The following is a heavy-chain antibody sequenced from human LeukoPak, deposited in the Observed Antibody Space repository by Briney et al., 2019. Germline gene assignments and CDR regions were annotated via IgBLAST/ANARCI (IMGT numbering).Heavy chain of an antibody. V-gene: IGHV4-59*01. CDR1: GGSIRSYY. Sequence: SETLSLTCNVSGGSIRSYYWSWIRQPPGKGLEWIGYIFYTGGTNCNPSLKSRVTISEDTSKNQFSLKLSSVTAADTAVYYCARASWAYSPFDSWGQGTLVTVSS. CDR2: IFYTGGT. J-gene: IGHJ4*02. CDR3: ARASWAYSPFDS. D-gene: IGHD2-21*01.